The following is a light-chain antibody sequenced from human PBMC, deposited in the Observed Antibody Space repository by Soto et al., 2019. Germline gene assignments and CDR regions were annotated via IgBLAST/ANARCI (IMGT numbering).Light chain of an antibody. V-gene: IGKV1-33*01. J-gene: IGKJ5*01. CDR1: QNINNY. Sequence: DIQMTESPSSLSASEGDTVTITCQASQNINNYLNWYQQKPGRAPKLLIYDASNLEAGVPSRFRGSGSGTDFTFTISCLQPEDIATYYCQQYENLPTFGQGTRLE. CDR2: DAS. CDR3: QQYENLPT.